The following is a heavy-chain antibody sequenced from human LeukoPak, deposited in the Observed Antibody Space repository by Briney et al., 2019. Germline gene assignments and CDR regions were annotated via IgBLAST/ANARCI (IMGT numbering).Heavy chain of an antibody. Sequence: SETLSLTCTVSGGSISSYYWSWIRQPPGKGLEWIGYIYYSGSTNYNPSLKSRVTISVDTSKYQFSLKLSSVTAADTAVYYCASAARMDNFDYWGQGTLVTVSS. CDR2: IYYSGST. CDR1: GGSISSYY. J-gene: IGHJ4*02. V-gene: IGHV4-59*01. D-gene: IGHD2-8*01. CDR3: ASAARMDNFDY.